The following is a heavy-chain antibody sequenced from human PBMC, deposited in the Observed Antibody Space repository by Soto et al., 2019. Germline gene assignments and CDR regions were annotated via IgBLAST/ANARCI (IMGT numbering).Heavy chain of an antibody. CDR1: GFSFAGYA. CDR3: AKTQTFNGYYGGFDA. D-gene: IGHD3-3*01. V-gene: IGHV3-23*01. Sequence: PEGSLRLSCAATGFSFAGYALSWVRQAPGKGLEWLSAVSGGGASTYYADSVRGRFSISRDVSGNTIYLQLNRLTAGDTATYYCAKTQTFNGYYGGFDAWGQGTRVTVSS. J-gene: IGHJ4*02. CDR2: VSGGGAST.